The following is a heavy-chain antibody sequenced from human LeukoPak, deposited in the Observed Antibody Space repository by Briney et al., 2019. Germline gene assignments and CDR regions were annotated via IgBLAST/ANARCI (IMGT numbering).Heavy chain of an antibody. CDR2: IYYSGTT. CDR3: ARVGYCSHGSCLRLDWYFDL. V-gene: IGHV4-59*01. D-gene: IGHD2-15*01. CDR1: DDSLSSWY. Sequence: SETLSLTCAVSDDSLSSWYWSWIRQPPGKGLEWIGYIYYSGTTYYNPSLKSRVSISFDTSKNQFSLKLSSVTAADTAVYYCARVGYCSHGSCLRLDWYFDLWGRGTLVTVSS. J-gene: IGHJ2*01.